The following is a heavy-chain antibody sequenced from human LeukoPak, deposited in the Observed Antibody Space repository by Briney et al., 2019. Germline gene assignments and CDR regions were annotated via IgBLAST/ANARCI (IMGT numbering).Heavy chain of an antibody. CDR2: INPNSGGT. CDR3: ARDRSRITMVRGVISY. D-gene: IGHD3-10*01. J-gene: IGHJ4*02. CDR1: GYTFTGYY. Sequence: ASVKVSCKASGYTFTGYYMHWVRQAPGQGLEWMGWINPNSGGTNYAQKFQGRATMTRDTSISTAYMELSRLRSDDTAVYYCARDRSRITMVRGVISYWGQGTLVTVSS. V-gene: IGHV1-2*02.